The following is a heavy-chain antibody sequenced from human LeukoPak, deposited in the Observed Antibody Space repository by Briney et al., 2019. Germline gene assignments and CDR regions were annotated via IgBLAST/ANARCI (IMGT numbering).Heavy chain of an antibody. CDR3: ARIGYSSSSLDC. J-gene: IGHJ4*02. D-gene: IGHD6-6*01. CDR1: GFIFSNYW. Sequence: GGSLRLSCAASGFIFSNYWMSWVRQAPGKGLERVANIKQDGSVKYYVDSVKGRFTISRDNAKNSLYLQMNSLRVEDTAVYYCARIGYSSSSLDCWGQGTLVTVSS. CDR2: IKQDGSVK. V-gene: IGHV3-7*01.